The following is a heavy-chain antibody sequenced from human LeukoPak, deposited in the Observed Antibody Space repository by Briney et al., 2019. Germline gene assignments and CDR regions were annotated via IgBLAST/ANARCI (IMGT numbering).Heavy chain of an antibody. V-gene: IGHV3-21*01. D-gene: IGHD6-6*01. CDR2: ISSNSRDI. Sequence: PGGSLRLSCAASGFTFNTYSMNWVRQAPGKGLEWVSSISSNSRDIYYADSVKGRFTISTDNAKTSLHLQMNSLRAEDTAVYYCARDDRDISSYRFDYWGHGILVTVSS. CDR3: ARDDRDISSYRFDY. J-gene: IGHJ4*01. CDR1: GFTFNTYS.